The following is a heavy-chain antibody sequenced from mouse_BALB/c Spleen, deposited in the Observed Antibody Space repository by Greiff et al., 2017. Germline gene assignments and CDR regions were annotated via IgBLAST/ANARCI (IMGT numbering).Heavy chain of an antibody. CDR2: ISNGGGST. CDR3: ARQLGGYAMDY. D-gene: IGHD4-1*01. Sequence: DVMLVESGGGLVQPGGSLKLSCAASGFTFSSYTMSWVRQTQEKRLEWVAYISNGGGSTYYPDTVKGRFTISRDNAKNTLYLQMSSLKSEDTAMYYCARQLGGYAMDYWGQGTSVTVSS. CDR1: GFTFSSYT. J-gene: IGHJ4*01. V-gene: IGHV5-12-2*01.